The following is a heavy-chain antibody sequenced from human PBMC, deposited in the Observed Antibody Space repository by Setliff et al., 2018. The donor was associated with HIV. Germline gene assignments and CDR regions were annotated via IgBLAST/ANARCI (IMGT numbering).Heavy chain of an antibody. V-gene: IGHV4-28*06. CDR1: GVSISTSNW. CDR2: IYNSGST. J-gene: IGHJ4*02. CDR3: ARNVSSSRSQEAYSDF. D-gene: IGHD6-13*01. Sequence: SETLSLTCTVSGVSISTSNWWGWIRQTPGKGLEWIGYIYNSGSTHYNPSLKSRVTMPVDTSKNQSYLKLNSVTALDTAVYYCARNVSSSRSQEAYSDFWGQGTLVTVSS.